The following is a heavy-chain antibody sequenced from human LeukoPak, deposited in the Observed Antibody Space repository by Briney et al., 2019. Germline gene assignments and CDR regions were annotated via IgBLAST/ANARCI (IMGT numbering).Heavy chain of an antibody. CDR1: GFTFSSYW. D-gene: IGHD3-10*01. CDR2: IKQDGSEK. CDR3: ATLALYYYGSGSPTLDY. Sequence: GGSLRLSCAASGFTFSSYWMSWVRQAPGKGLEWVANIKQDGSEKYYVDSVKGRFTISRDNAKNSLYLQMNSLRAEDTAVYYCATLALYYYGSGSPTLDYWGQGTLVTVSS. V-gene: IGHV3-7*01. J-gene: IGHJ4*02.